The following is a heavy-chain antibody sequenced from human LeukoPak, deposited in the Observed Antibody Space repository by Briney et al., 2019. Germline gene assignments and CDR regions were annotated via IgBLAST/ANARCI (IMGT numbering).Heavy chain of an antibody. V-gene: IGHV4-34*01. CDR1: GGSFSGYY. J-gene: IGHJ5*02. D-gene: IGHD5-24*01. CDR3: ARGPGGYNHNWFDP. Sequence: SETLSLTCAVYGGSFSGYYWSWIRQPPGKGLEWIGSVYHSEHTSYNPSLKSRVTVSLDTSKNQFTLKLSSVTAADTAVYYCARGPGGYNHNWFDPWGQGTLVIVSS. CDR2: VYHSEHT.